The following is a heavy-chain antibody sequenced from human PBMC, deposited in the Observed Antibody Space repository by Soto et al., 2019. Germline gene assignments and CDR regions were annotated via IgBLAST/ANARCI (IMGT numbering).Heavy chain of an antibody. V-gene: IGHV3-21*01. J-gene: IGHJ4*02. CDR2: ISSSSSYI. Sequence: GESLKISCAASGFTFSSYSMNWVRQAPGKGLEWVSSISSSSSYIYYADSVKGRFTISRDSSKNILYLQINGLTADDTAVYYCARSANTYGSPFDYWGQGALVTVSS. CDR1: GFTFSSYS. CDR3: ARSANTYGSPFDY. D-gene: IGHD3-10*01.